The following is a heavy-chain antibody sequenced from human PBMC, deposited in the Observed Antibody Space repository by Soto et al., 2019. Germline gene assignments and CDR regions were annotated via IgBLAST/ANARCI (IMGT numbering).Heavy chain of an antibody. CDR3: ARDRPPAVAANYYYYGMDV. Sequence: SVKVSCKASGGTFSSYAISWVRQAPGQGLEWMGGIIPIFGTANYAQKFQGRVTITADESTSTAYMELSSLRSEDTAVYYCARDRPPAVAANYYYYGMDVWGQGTTVTVSS. V-gene: IGHV1-69*13. D-gene: IGHD6-19*01. CDR2: IIPIFGTA. CDR1: GGTFSSYA. J-gene: IGHJ6*02.